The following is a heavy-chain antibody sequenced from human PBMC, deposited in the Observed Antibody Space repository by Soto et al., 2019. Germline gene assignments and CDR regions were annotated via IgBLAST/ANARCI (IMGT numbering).Heavy chain of an antibody. J-gene: IGHJ4*02. CDR2: MNPNSGNT. V-gene: IGHV1-8*01. Sequence: GASVKVSCKASGYTFTSYDINWVRQATGQGLEWMGWMNPNSGNTGYAQKFQGRVTMTRNTSISTAYMELSSLRSEDTAVYYCARGIAAAPYYDYIWGSYPKYYFDYWGQGTLVTVSS. D-gene: IGHD3-16*02. CDR3: ARGIAAAPYYDYIWGSYPKYYFDY. CDR1: GYTFTSYD.